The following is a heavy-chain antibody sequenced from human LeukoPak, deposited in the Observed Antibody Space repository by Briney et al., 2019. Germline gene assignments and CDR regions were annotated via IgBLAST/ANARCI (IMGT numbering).Heavy chain of an antibody. CDR1: TGSISTSLFY. D-gene: IGHD3-3*01. CDR2: IYYSGST. Sequence: PSETLSLTCSVSTGSISTSLFYWGWIRQPPGKGLEWIVSIYYSGSTYYNPSLKSRVTISADTSKNQFSLMLNSVTAADTAVYYCARGFRVAAKYYFDYWGQGTLVTVSS. V-gene: IGHV4-39*01. J-gene: IGHJ4*02. CDR3: ARGFRVAAKYYFDY.